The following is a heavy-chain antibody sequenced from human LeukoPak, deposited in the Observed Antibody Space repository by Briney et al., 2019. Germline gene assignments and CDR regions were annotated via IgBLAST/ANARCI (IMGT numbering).Heavy chain of an antibody. V-gene: IGHV1-69*04. CDR2: ILPIIHIP. D-gene: IGHD3-3*01. CDR3: ARETEDDSIFGVVFGPLDY. J-gene: IGHJ4*02. Sequence: SVKVSCKASGGTLGTYTISWVRQAPGQGLEWMGRILPIIHIPDYAQKFQDRVTITADTSTNTAYMELGSLRSEDTAVYYCARETEDDSIFGVVFGPLDYWGQGTLVTVSS. CDR1: GGTLGTYT.